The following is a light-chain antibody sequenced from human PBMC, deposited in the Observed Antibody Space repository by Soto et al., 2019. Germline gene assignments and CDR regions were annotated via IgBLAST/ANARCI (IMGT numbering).Light chain of an antibody. CDR1: SSKLGAGYD. J-gene: IGLJ3*02. Sequence: QSVLTQPPSVSGAPGQRVTISCTGNSSKLGAGYDVHWYQHLPGAAPKLVIFGNRNRPSGVPERFSGSKSGTSASLAITGLQAEDEADYYCQAYDYRLTASVFGGGTKVTVL. CDR3: QAYDYRLTASV. CDR2: GNR. V-gene: IGLV1-40*01.